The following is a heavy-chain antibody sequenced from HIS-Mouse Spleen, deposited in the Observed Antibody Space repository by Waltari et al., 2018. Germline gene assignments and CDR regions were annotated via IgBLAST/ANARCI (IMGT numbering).Heavy chain of an antibody. CDR1: GGSISSYY. V-gene: IGHV4-59*01. J-gene: IGHJ4*02. D-gene: IGHD3-22*01. CDR3: ARGQYYYDSSGYYYFDY. Sequence: QVQLQESGPGLVKPSETLSLTCTVSGGSISSYYWSWIRQPPGKGLEWIGYTYYSGSTNYNPSLKSRVTISVDTSKNQFSLKLSAVTAADTAVYYCARGQYYYDSSGYYYFDYWGQGTLVTVSS. CDR2: TYYSGST.